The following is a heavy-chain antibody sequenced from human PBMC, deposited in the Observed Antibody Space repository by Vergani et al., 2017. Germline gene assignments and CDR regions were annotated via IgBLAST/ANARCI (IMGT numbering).Heavy chain of an antibody. CDR1: GFTFSGSA. J-gene: IGHJ3*02. CDR3: ARAQAPIRIAARPDAFDI. Sequence: EVQLVESGGGLVQPGGSLKLSCAASGFTFSGSAMHWVRQASGKGLEWVGRIRSKANSYATAYAASVKGRFTISRDDSKNTAYLQMNSLKTEDTAVYYCARAQAPIRIAARPDAFDIWGQGTMVTVSS. CDR2: IRSKANSYAT. V-gene: IGHV3-73*02. D-gene: IGHD6-6*01.